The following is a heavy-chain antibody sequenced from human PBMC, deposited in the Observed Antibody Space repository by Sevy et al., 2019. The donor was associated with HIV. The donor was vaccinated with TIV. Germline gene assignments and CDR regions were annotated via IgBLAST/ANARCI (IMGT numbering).Heavy chain of an antibody. V-gene: IGHV3-48*03. J-gene: IGHJ5*02. CDR2: ISSSGSSI. Sequence: GGSLRLSCTASGFTFSSYDMNWVRQAPGKGLEWASKISSSGSSIYYADSVKSRFTISRDNAKNSLNLQMNSLRAEDTAVYYCTRNGGAFDNGFDPWGQGTLVTVSS. D-gene: IGHD2-8*01. CDR1: GFTFSSYD. CDR3: TRNGGAFDNGFDP.